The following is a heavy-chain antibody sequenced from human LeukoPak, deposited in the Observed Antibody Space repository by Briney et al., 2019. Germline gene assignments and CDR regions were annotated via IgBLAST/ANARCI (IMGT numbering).Heavy chain of an antibody. CDR2: ISGSGGST. CDR3: AKMTEVDIAAALDY. V-gene: IGHV3-23*01. CDR1: GFTFSSHW. D-gene: IGHD6-13*01. J-gene: IGHJ4*02. Sequence: QPGGSLRLFCAASGFTFSSHWMHWVRQAPGKGLEWVSGISGSGGSTYHADSVKGRFTISRDKSKNTLYLQMNSLRAEDTAVYYCAKMTEVDIAAALDYWGQGTLVTASA.